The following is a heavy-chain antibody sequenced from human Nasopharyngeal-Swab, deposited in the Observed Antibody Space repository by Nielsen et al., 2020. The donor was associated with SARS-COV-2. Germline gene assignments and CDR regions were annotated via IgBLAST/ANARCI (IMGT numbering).Heavy chain of an antibody. V-gene: IGHV3-73*01. Sequence: GESLKISCAASGFIFSASAIHWVRQASGKGLEWVGRIEDKDHNYATTYGASVQGRFTISRDDSKNTAFLQMDSLKTEDTALYYCTTDFYFDYWGQGTLVTVSS. CDR2: IEDKDHNYAT. CDR3: TTDFYFDY. J-gene: IGHJ4*02. CDR1: GFIFSASA.